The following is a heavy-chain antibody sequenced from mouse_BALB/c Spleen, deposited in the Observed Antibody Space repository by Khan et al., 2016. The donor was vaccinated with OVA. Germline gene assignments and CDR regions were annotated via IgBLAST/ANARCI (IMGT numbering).Heavy chain of an antibody. CDR3: ARSDNYDDDRFAY. CDR1: GYTFTDYN. Sequence: VQLKESGPELVKPGASVKISCKASGYTFTDYNMHWVKQSHGKSLEWIGYIYPYNGGTGYNQKFKSKATLTVDNSSSTAYMELRSLTSEDSAVYYCARSDNYDDDRFAYWGQGTLVTVSA. D-gene: IGHD2-4*01. J-gene: IGHJ3*01. V-gene: IGHV1S29*02. CDR2: IYPYNGGT.